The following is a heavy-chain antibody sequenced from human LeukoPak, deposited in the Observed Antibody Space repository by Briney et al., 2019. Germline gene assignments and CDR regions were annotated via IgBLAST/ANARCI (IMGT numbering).Heavy chain of an antibody. CDR1: GFTFDHYV. CDR2: ITWNSGVV. CDR3: AKDRGSSGWYGGVEY. D-gene: IGHD6-19*01. J-gene: IGHJ4*02. V-gene: IGHV3-9*01. Sequence: PGRSLRLSCAASGFTFDHYVMNWVRQAPGKGLEWVAGITWNSGVVGYADSVKGRFTISRDNAKKSLYLQMNSLRAEDAALYYCAKDRGSSGWYGGVEYWGQGTLVTVSS.